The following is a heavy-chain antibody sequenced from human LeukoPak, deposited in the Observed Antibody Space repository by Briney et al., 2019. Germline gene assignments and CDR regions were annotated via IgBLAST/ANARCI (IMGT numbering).Heavy chain of an antibody. V-gene: IGHV1-8*03. CDR1: GYTFTSYD. CDR2: MNPNSGNT. Sequence: ASVKVSCKASGYTFTSYDINWARQATGQGLEWMVWMNPNSGNTGYAQKFQGRVTITRNTSISTAYMELSSLRSENTAVYYCARGRGGSPNYYYYYYMDVWGKGTTVTISS. J-gene: IGHJ6*03. CDR3: ARGRGGSPNYYYYYYMDV. D-gene: IGHD1-26*01.